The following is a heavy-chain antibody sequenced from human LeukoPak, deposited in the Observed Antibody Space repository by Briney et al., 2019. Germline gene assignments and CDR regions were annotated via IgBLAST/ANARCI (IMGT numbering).Heavy chain of an antibody. CDR3: ARTPKRFGELYQSADY. CDR1: GYTFTNHG. V-gene: IGHV1-18*01. J-gene: IGHJ4*02. CDR2: ISAYNGNA. D-gene: IGHD3-10*01. Sequence: ASVKVSCKASGYTFTNHGITWVRQAPGQGLEWMGWISAYNGNADYAQSFLGRVTMTTDTSTSTAYMELRSLRSDDTGVYYCARTPKRFGELYQSADYWGQGTLVTVSS.